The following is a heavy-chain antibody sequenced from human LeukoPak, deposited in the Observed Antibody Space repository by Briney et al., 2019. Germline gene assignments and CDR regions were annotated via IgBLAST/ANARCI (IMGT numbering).Heavy chain of an antibody. D-gene: IGHD1-26*01. Sequence: PGGSLRLSFAASGFTFNSYAMNWVRQAPGKGLGWVSAISGDSRYIHYADSVRGRFTISRDNAENSLYLQMNSLRVEDTAVYYCARDFLRGATTAPSAYFQHWGQGTLVTVSS. CDR3: ARDFLRGATTAPSAYFQH. J-gene: IGHJ1*01. CDR1: GFTFNSYA. V-gene: IGHV3-21*01. CDR2: ISGDSRYI.